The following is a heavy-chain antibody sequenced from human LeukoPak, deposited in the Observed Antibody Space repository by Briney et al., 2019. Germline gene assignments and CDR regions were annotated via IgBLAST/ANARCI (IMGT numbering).Heavy chain of an antibody. D-gene: IGHD2-2*01. J-gene: IGHJ3*02. CDR3: ARPNQLHYAFDI. V-gene: IGHV3-11*04. CDR2: ISSSGSTI. CDR1: GFTFSDYY. Sequence: PGGSLRLSCAASGFTFSDYYMSWIRQAPGKGLEWVSYISSSGSTIYYADSVRGRFTISRDNAKNSLYLQMNSLRDEDTAVYYCARPNQLHYAFDIWGQGTMVTVSS.